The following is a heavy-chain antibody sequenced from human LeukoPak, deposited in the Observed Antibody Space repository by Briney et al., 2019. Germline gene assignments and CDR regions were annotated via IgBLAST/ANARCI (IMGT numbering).Heavy chain of an antibody. V-gene: IGHV3-74*01. CDR1: GFTFSGYW. CDR3: AKDYRTYSSGWYPDY. J-gene: IGHJ4*02. CDR2: INSDGSTT. D-gene: IGHD6-19*01. Sequence: PGGSLRLSCAASGFTFSGYWMQWVRQAPGKGLVWVSRINSDGSTTTYADSVKGRFTISRDNSKNTLYLQMNSLRAEDTAVYYCAKDYRTYSSGWYPDYWGQGTLVTVSS.